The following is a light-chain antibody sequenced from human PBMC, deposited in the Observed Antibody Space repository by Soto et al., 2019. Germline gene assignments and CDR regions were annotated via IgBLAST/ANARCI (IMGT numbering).Light chain of an antibody. CDR3: RQGYNPPLT. CDR2: DAS. J-gene: IGKJ1*01. V-gene: IGKV1-39*01. Sequence: IEVTQSPSSLAASVGDRVTITCRASQTIGTYLNWYRHKSGAAPELLIYDASTLQSGVPSRLRGGASGTDFTLTISSLQLEDFATYYCRQGYNPPLTFGQETKVEIK. CDR1: QTIGTY.